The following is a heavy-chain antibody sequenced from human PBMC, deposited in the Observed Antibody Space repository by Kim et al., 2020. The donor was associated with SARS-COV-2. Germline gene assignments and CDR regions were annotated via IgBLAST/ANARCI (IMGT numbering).Heavy chain of an antibody. CDR1: GGSISSGDYY. D-gene: IGHD3-22*01. Sequence: PSETLSLTCTVSGGSISSGDYYWSWIRQPPGKGLEWIGYIYYSGSTYYNPSLKSRVTISVDTSKNQFSLKLSSVTAADTAVYYCARAPTTMIVVVTQFDYWGQGTLVTVSS. J-gene: IGHJ4*02. CDR2: IYYSGST. CDR3: ARAPTTMIVVVTQFDY. V-gene: IGHV4-30-4*01.